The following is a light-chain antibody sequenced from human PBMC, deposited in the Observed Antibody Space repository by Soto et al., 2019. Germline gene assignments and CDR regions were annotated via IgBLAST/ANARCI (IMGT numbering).Light chain of an antibody. CDR2: DAS. Sequence: ETVFTQSPATLSLSPWERATLSCRASQSVHTYLAWYQQKAGQAPRLLIYDASNRATGIPARFSGSGSGTDVTLPIISLEPEDCAVYYCQQRSNWPPYTFGQGTKLEIK. V-gene: IGKV3-11*01. CDR1: QSVHTY. CDR3: QQRSNWPPYT. J-gene: IGKJ2*01.